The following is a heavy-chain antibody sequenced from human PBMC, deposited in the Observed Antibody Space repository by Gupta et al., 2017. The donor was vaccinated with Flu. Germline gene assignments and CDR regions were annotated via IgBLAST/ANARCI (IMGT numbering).Heavy chain of an antibody. CDR1: GGSFSGYY. CDR2: INHSGST. J-gene: IGHJ4*02. D-gene: IGHD6-19*01. Sequence: QVQLQQWGAGLLKPSEPLSLTCAVYGGSFSGYYLVWIRQPPGKGLEWIGEINHSGSTNYNPSLKSRVTISVDTSKNQFSLKLSSVTAADTAVYYCARVPPPLVAGPYYFDYWGQGTLVTVSS. V-gene: IGHV4-34*01. CDR3: ARVPPPLVAGPYYFDY.